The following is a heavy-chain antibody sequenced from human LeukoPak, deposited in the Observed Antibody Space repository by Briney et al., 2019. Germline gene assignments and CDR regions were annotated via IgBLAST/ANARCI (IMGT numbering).Heavy chain of an antibody. J-gene: IGHJ5*02. V-gene: IGHV6-1*01. CDR3: ARAQESSSGWWGS. Sequence: SQTLSLTCAISGDSVSSNSAAWNWVRQSPSRGLEWLGRTYYRSKWYYEYAVSVESRIPINPDTSKNQFSLQLYSVTPEDTAVYFCARAQESSSGWWGSWGQGTLVTVSS. D-gene: IGHD6-19*01. CDR1: GDSVSSNSAA. CDR2: TYYRSKWYY.